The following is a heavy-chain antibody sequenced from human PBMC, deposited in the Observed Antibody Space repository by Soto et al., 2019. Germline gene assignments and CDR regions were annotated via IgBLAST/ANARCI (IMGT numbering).Heavy chain of an antibody. Sequence: SETLSLTCSVSGGSISPYDWSWIRQPPGKGLEWIAYIYYSGSTNYNPSLRSRVTISVDTSSNQFSLDLRSVSAADTAVYFCARGVLGYTYGTFDSWGQGTLVTVSS. J-gene: IGHJ4*02. CDR2: IYYSGST. D-gene: IGHD5-18*01. CDR1: GGSISPYD. CDR3: ARGVLGYTYGTFDS. V-gene: IGHV4-59*01.